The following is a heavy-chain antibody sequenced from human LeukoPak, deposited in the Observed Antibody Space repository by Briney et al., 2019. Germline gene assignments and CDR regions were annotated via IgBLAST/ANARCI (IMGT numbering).Heavy chain of an antibody. CDR1: GFTFGDYA. V-gene: IGHV3-49*05. D-gene: IGHD6-13*01. CDR3: ARPNGYSSSWYWFDP. Sequence: KAGGSLRLSCTAYGFTFGDYAMSWFRQAPGKGLEWVGFIRSKAYGGTTEYAASVKGRFTISREDSKSIAYLQMNSLKTEDTAVYYCARPNGYSSSWYWFDPWGQGTLVTVSS. CDR2: IRSKAYGGTT. J-gene: IGHJ5*02.